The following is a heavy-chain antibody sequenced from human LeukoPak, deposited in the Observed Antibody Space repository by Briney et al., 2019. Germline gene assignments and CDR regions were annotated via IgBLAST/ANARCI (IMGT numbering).Heavy chain of an antibody. Sequence: GPVKVSCKTSGYMFISYSLTWVRKARGQGLEWMGWIRVFSGHTDYAEKLQGRLNLTVDTSTDTAYLELTSLTSDDTAIYYCARGGGGSPWLDFWGQGSQVTVSS. CDR3: ARGGGGSPWLDF. CDR2: IRVFSGHT. CDR1: GYMFISYS. D-gene: IGHD2-15*01. V-gene: IGHV1-18*01. J-gene: IGHJ5*01.